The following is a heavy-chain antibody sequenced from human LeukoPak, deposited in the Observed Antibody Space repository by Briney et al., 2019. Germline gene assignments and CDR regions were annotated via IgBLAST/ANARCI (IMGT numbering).Heavy chain of an antibody. CDR3: ARVPNYDILTGAYYYYMDV. V-gene: IGHV1-18*01. D-gene: IGHD3-9*01. CDR1: GYTFTSYG. CDR2: ISAYNGNT. J-gene: IGHJ6*03. Sequence: GASVKVSCKASGYTFTSYGISWVRQAPGQGLEWMGWISAYNGNTNYAQKLQGRVTMTTDTSTSTAYMELRSLRSDDTAVYYCARVPNYDILTGAYYYYMDVWGKGTTVTVSS.